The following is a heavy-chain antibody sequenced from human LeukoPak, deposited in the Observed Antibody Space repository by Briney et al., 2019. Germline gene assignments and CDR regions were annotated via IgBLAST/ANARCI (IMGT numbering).Heavy chain of an antibody. V-gene: IGHV4-4*08. CDR3: ARDPPRMDFWSGYGKFYYYYYMDV. Sequence: GSLRLSCAASGFTFSSYAMSWVRQAPGKGLEWIGRIYTSGSTNYNPSLKSRVTISVDTSKNQFSLKLSSVTAADTAVYYCARDPPRMDFWSGYGKFYYYYYMDVWGKGTTVTVSS. CDR1: GFTFSSYA. CDR2: IYTSGST. D-gene: IGHD3-3*01. J-gene: IGHJ6*03.